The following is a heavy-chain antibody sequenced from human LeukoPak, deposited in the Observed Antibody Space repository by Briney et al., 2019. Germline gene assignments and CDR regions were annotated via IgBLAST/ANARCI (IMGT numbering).Heavy chain of an antibody. CDR3: ARDGAIQLWPNFDY. Sequence: GGSLRLSCAASGFTFSSYATHWIRQAPGKGLEWVAVISYDGSNKYYADSVKGRFTISRDNSKNTLYLQMNSLRAEDTAVYYCARDGAIQLWPNFDYWGQGTLVTVSS. V-gene: IGHV3-30-3*01. CDR1: GFTFSSYA. D-gene: IGHD5-18*01. J-gene: IGHJ4*02. CDR2: ISYDGSNK.